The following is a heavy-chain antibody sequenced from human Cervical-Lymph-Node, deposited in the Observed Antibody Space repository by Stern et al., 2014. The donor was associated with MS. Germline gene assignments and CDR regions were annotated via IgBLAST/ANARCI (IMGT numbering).Heavy chain of an antibody. V-gene: IGHV4-61*02. J-gene: IGHJ6*02. CDR2: MFTGGST. CDR1: GVSIGRGNNY. CDR3: AVGYSYGSYGLDV. D-gene: IGHD5-18*01. Sequence: QVQLQESGPGLVKPSQTLSLTCTVSGVSIGRGNNYWSWIRQPVGKGLEWIGRMFTGGSTHYNPSLKSRVTLSVDNAKNQFLLRVSSVTAADTAVYYCAVGYSYGSYGLDVWGQGTTVTVSS.